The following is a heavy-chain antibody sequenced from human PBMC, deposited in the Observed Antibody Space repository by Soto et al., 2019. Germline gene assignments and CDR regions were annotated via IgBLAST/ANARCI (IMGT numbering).Heavy chain of an antibody. V-gene: IGHV4-4*02. CDR2: IYHSGST. D-gene: IGHD3-3*01. Sequence: SETLSLTCAVSGGSISSSNWWSWVRQPPGKGLEWIGEIYHSGSTNYNPSLKSRVTISVDKSKNQFSLKLSSVTAADTAVYYCARSPPFWSGYPPNSWLDPWGQGTLVTVSS. CDR3: ARSPPFWSGYPPNSWLDP. J-gene: IGHJ5*02. CDR1: GGSISSSNW.